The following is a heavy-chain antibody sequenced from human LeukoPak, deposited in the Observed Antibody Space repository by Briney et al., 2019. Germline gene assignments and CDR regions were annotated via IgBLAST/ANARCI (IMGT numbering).Heavy chain of an antibody. CDR1: GFTFSSYA. V-gene: IGHV3-30-3*01. CDR2: ISYDGSNK. D-gene: IGHD2-2*01. Sequence: GGSLRLSCAASGFTFSSYAMSWVRQTPGKGLEWVAVISYDGSNKYYADSVKGRFTISRDNSKNTLYLQMNSLRAEDTAVYYCAKELPSPEYCSSTSCSHRYYYGMDVWGQGTTVTVSS. CDR3: AKELPSPEYCSSTSCSHRYYYGMDV. J-gene: IGHJ6*02.